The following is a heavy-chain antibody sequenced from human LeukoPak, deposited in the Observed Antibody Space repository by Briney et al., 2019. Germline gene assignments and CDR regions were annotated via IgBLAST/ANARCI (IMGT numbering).Heavy chain of an antibody. CDR2: INPNSGGT. CDR3: ARGSILGYCRSTSCPMGFDP. V-gene: IGHV1-2*02. Sequence: ASVKVSCKASGYTFTGYYMHWVRQAPGQWLEWMGWINPNSGGTNYAQKFQGRVTMTRDTSISTAYVELSRLRSDDTAVYYCARGSILGYCRSTSCPMGFDPWGQGTLVTVSS. J-gene: IGHJ5*02. D-gene: IGHD2-2*01. CDR1: GYTFTGYY.